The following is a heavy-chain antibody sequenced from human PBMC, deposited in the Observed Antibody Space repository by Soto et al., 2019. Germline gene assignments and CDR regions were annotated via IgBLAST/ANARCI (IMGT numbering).Heavy chain of an antibody. D-gene: IGHD6-19*01. CDR2: IYWDDDK. J-gene: IGHJ4*02. CDR3: AHRVSSGWPWDGGHFDY. Sequence: QITLKESGPPLVKPTQTLTLTCTFSGFSLSTSGVGVGWIRQPPGKALEWLALIYWDDDKRYSPSLKSRLTITKHTSKNQLVLTMTNMGPVDTATYYCAHRVSSGWPWDGGHFDYWGQGTLVTVSS. CDR1: GFSLSTSGVG. V-gene: IGHV2-5*02.